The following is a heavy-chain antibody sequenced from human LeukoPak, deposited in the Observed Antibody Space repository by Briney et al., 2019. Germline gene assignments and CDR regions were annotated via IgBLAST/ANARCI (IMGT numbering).Heavy chain of an antibody. CDR2: IYHSGST. CDR3: ARGGFITIFGVVIPPFDY. V-gene: IGHV4-4*02. J-gene: IGHJ4*02. Sequence: SETLSLTCAVSGGSISSSNWWSWVRQPPGKGLEWIGEIYHSGSTNYNPSLKSRVTISVDKSKNQFSLKLSSVTAADTAVYYCARGGFITIFGVVIPPFDYWGQGTLVTVSS. D-gene: IGHD3-3*01. CDR1: GGSISSSNW.